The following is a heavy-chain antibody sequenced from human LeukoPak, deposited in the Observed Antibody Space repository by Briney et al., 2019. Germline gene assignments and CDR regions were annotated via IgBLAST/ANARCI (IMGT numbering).Heavy chain of an antibody. D-gene: IGHD2-15*01. CDR2: IRDSGGST. J-gene: IGHJ6*02. Sequence: SGGSLRLSCSASGFPFSSYAMHWVRQAPGKGLEYVSAIRDSGGSTYYADSVKGRFTISRGNSKNTLYLQMSSLRAEDTAVYFCVRGYSFGPYGMDVWGQGTTVTVSS. CDR1: GFPFSSYA. CDR3: VRGYSFGPYGMDV. V-gene: IGHV3-64D*09.